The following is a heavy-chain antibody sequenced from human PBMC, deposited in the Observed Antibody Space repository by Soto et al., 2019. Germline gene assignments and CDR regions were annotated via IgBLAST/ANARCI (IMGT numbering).Heavy chain of an antibody. V-gene: IGHV4-4*02. CDR3: ARVTYGDYVGWYDP. J-gene: IGHJ5*02. CDR2: IFDSGST. CDR1: GGSIVSGSW. Sequence: SETLSLTCNVSGGSIVSGSWWSWVRQAPGKGLEWIGEIFDSGSTTYNPSLKSRVTISVDKSKNHFSLHLTSVTAADTALYYCARVTYGDYVGWYDPWGQGTLVTVSS. D-gene: IGHD4-17*01.